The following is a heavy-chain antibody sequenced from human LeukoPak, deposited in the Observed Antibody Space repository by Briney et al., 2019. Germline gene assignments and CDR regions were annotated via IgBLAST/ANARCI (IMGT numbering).Heavy chain of an antibody. V-gene: IGHV4-39*07. CDR2: IYYSGST. D-gene: IGHD2-15*01. CDR1: GGSISSSSYY. Sequence: SETLSLTCTVSGGSISSSSYYWGWIRQPPGKGLEWLGSIYYSGSTYYNPSLKSRVTISVDTSKNQFSLKLSSVTAADTAVYYCARDLVVVVAAQVYNWFDPWGQGTLVTVSS. J-gene: IGHJ5*02. CDR3: ARDLVVVVAAQVYNWFDP.